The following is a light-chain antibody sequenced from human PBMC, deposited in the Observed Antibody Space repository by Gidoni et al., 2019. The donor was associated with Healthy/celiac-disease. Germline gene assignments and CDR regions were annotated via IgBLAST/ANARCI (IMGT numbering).Light chain of an antibody. J-gene: IGKJ1*01. V-gene: IGKV3-15*01. Sequence: EIVMTQSPATLSVSPGERATLSCRASHSVSSNLAWYQQKPGQAPRLLIYGASTRATGIPARCSGSGSGTEFTLTISSLQSEDFAVYYCQQYNNWPTFGQGTKVEIK. CDR3: QQYNNWPT. CDR2: GAS. CDR1: HSVSSN.